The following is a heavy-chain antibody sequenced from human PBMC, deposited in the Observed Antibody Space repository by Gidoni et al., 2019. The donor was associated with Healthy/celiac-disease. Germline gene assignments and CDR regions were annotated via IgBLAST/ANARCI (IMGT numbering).Heavy chain of an antibody. CDR3: ARDSYYYDSSGDY. CDR2: INAGNGDT. V-gene: IGHV1-3*01. J-gene: IGHJ4*02. CDR1: GYTFTSYA. Sequence: QVHLVQSGAEVKKPGASVQVSCKASGYTFTSYAMHWVRQAPGQRLEWMGWINAGNGDTKYSQKFQGRVSITRDTSASTAYMELSSLRSEDTAVYYCARDSYYYDSSGDYWGQGTLVTVSS. D-gene: IGHD3-22*01.